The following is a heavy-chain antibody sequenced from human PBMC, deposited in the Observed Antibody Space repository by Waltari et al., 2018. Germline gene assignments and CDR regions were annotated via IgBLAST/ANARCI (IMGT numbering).Heavy chain of an antibody. CDR1: GFTFSSYA. J-gene: IGHJ2*01. CDR2: ISGSGGST. V-gene: IGHV3-23*01. Sequence: EVQLLESGGGLVQPGGSLRLSCAASGFTFSSYAMSWVRQAPGKGREWVSAISGSGGSTNYADSVKGRFTISRDNSKNTLYLQMNSLRAEDTAVYYCAKEPRWTTVVTRAPGYFDLWGRGTLVTVSS. D-gene: IGHD4-17*01. CDR3: AKEPRWTTVVTRAPGYFDL.